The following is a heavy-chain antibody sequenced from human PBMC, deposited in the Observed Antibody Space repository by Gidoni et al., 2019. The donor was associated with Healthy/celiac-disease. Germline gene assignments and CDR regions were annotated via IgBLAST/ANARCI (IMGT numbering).Heavy chain of an antibody. CDR1: VFTFSGSA. V-gene: IGHV3-73*02. D-gene: IGHD5-12*01. J-gene: IGHJ4*02. CDR2: IRSKANSYAT. CDR3: TRIVAGTNLIDY. Sequence: EVPLVESGGGLVQPGASLQLSCAASVFTFSGSAMHWVRQASGKGVGWVGRIRSKANSYATAYAASVKGKFTISRDDSKNTAYLQMNSLKTEDTAVYYCTRIVAGTNLIDYWGQGTLVTVSS.